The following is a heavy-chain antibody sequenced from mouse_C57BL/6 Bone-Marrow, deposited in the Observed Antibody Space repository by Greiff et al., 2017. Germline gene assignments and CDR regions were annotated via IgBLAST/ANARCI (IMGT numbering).Heavy chain of an antibody. V-gene: IGHV5-17*01. J-gene: IGHJ3*01. CDR2: ISSGSSTI. Sequence: VQLQQSGGGLVKPGGSLKLSCAASGFTFSDYGMHWVRQAPEKGLEWVAYISSGSSTIYYADTVKGRFTISRDNAKNTLFLQMTSLRSEDTAMYYCARSYPAWFAYWGQGTLVTVSA. CDR1: GFTFSDYG. CDR3: ARSYPAWFAY.